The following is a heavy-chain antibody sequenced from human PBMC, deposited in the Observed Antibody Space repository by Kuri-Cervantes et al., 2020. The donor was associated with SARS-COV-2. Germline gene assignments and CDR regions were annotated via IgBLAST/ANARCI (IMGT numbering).Heavy chain of an antibody. Sequence: SETLSLTCTVSGGSISSGSYYWGWIRQPPGKGLEWIGSIYYSGSTYYNPSLKSRVTISVDTSKNQFSLKLSSVTAADTAVYYCARVGGQVAGTLYFQHWGQGTLVTVSS. CDR2: IYYSGST. V-gene: IGHV4-39*07. D-gene: IGHD6-19*01. J-gene: IGHJ1*01. CDR3: ARVGGQVAGTLYFQH. CDR1: GGSISSGSYY.